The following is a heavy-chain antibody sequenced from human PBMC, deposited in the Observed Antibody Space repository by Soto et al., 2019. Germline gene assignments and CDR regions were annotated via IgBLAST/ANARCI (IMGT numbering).Heavy chain of an antibody. Sequence: LRLSCAASGFTFSSYGMHWVRQAPGKGLEWVAVIRYDGSNKYYADSVKGRFTISRDNSKNTLYLQMNSLRAEDTAVYYCARDVHPCSGSIDYWGRGSLVAV. J-gene: IGHJ4*02. CDR1: GFTFSSYG. V-gene: IGHV3-33*01. CDR3: ARDVHPCSGSIDY. D-gene: IGHD6-19*01. CDR2: IRYDGSNK.